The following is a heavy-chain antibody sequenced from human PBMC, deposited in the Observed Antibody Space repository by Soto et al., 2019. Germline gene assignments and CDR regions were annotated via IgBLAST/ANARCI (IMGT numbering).Heavy chain of an antibody. CDR3: AKDNRADRGAFDY. CDR2: ISWNSAMI. D-gene: IGHD3-10*01. CDR1: GFTFDDFA. Sequence: EVQLVESGGGLVQPGRSLRLSCAASGFTFDDFAMHWVRQAPGKGLEWVSGISWNSAMIGYADSVKGRFTISRDNVKNSLYLQMNRLRPEDTALYFCAKDNRADRGAFDYWGEGTLVSVFS. J-gene: IGHJ4*02. V-gene: IGHV3-9*01.